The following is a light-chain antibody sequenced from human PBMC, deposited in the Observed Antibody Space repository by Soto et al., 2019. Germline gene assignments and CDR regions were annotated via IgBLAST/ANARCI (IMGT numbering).Light chain of an antibody. CDR1: QSISTW. CDR3: QQYNSYSCT. V-gene: IGKV1-5*03. Sequence: DIQMTQSPSTLSASVGDRVTITCRASQSISTWLAWYQQKPGKAPKLLIYKASSLESGVPSRFSGGGSGTEFTLTISSLQPDDFATYYCQQYNSYSCTFGQGTKLEIK. CDR2: KAS. J-gene: IGKJ2*01.